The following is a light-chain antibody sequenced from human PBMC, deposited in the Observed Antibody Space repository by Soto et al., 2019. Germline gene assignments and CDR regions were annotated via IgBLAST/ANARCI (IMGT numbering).Light chain of an antibody. V-gene: IGKV3-20*01. CDR3: QQYSTSPLT. J-gene: IGKJ5*01. Sequence: EIVLTQSPGTLSLSPGERATLSCRASQSFSTSYLAWYQQKPGQAPRLLIFAASSRASGIPDRFSGSGSGTDFTLTIDRLKPEDFAVYYCQQYSTSPLTFGGGTRLEIK. CDR1: QSFSTSY. CDR2: AAS.